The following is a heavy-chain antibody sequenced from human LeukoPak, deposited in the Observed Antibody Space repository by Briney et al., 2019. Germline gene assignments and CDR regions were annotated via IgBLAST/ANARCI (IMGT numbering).Heavy chain of an antibody. CDR1: GGTFSSYA. J-gene: IGHJ4*02. CDR3: AVRSGWDVSFFDL. V-gene: IGHV1-69*04. D-gene: IGHD6-19*01. CDR2: IIPLLDIA. Sequence: GASVKVSCKASGGTFSSYAISWVRQAPGQGLEWMGRIIPLLDIANYAQKFQGRVTMTADKSTSTAYMELSSLRSDDTAVYYCAVRSGWDVSFFDLWGQGTPVTVSS.